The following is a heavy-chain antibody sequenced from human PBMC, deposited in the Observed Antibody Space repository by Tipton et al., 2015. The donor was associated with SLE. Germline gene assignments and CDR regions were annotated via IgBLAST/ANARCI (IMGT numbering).Heavy chain of an antibody. Sequence: TLSLTCTVSGGSISSHYWSWIRQPAGKGLEWIGYIYTSGGTNYNPSLKSRVTISVDRSKNQFSLKLRSVTAADTAVYYCARGLFHSRYYYYMDVWGKGTTVTVSS. D-gene: IGHD2/OR15-2a*01. CDR3: ARGLFHSRYYYYMDV. CDR2: IYTSGGT. CDR1: GGSISSHY. J-gene: IGHJ6*03. V-gene: IGHV4-4*09.